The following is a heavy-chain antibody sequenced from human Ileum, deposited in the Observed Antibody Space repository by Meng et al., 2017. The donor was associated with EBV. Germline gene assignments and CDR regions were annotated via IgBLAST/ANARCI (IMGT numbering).Heavy chain of an antibody. J-gene: IGHJ4*02. D-gene: IGHD1-26*01. CDR3: VRGGTYYLSY. CDR1: GGSNSRDYW. V-gene: IGHV4-4*03. Sequence: QVRPQESGPGLVKPPVTLSLTCAISGGSNSRDYWWSWVRQSPEKGLEWIGEMYPTGPTYYNPSLKGRVSISIDKSKNQLSLKLNSATAADTAVYYCVRGGTYYLSYWGQGSLVTVSS. CDR2: MYPTGPT.